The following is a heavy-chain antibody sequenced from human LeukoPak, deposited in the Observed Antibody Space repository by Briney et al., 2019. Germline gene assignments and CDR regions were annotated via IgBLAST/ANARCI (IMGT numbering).Heavy chain of an antibody. J-gene: IGHJ1*01. D-gene: IGHD4-17*01. V-gene: IGHV3-7*01. CDR3: ASPDYGDSEYFRH. CDR2: IKQDGSET. CDR1: GFTFSSYW. Sequence: GGSLRLSCAASGFTFSSYWMTWVRQAPGKGLEWVANIKQDGSETYYVDSVKGRFTISRDNAKNSLYLQMNSLRAEDTAVYYCASPDYGDSEYFRHWGQGTLVTVSS.